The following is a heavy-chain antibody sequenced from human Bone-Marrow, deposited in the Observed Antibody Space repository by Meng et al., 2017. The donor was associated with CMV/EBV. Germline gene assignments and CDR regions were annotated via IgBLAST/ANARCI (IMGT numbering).Heavy chain of an antibody. J-gene: IGHJ4*02. CDR3: ARDPPKQGYCSSTSCPPWDY. D-gene: IGHD2-2*01. V-gene: IGHV1-2*02. Sequence: ASVKVSCKASGYTFTGYYMHWVRQAPGQGLEWMGWINPNSGGTNYAQKFQGRVTMTRDTSISTAYMELSRLRSDDTAVYYCARDPPKQGYCSSTSCPPWDYWGQGTLVTVYS. CDR2: INPNSGGT. CDR1: GYTFTGYY.